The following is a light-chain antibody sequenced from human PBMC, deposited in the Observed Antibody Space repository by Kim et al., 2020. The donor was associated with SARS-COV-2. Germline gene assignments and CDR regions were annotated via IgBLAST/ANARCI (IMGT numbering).Light chain of an antibody. J-gene: IGLJ3*02. Sequence: ELTQPPSASGTPGQRVTIYCSGSSSNIGSNYVFWYQHLPGTAPKLLISKNDQRPSGVPDRFSGSKSGTSASLAISGLRSEDESQYYCGTWDDILSGWVFGGGTQLTVL. CDR2: KND. V-gene: IGLV1-47*01. CDR3: GTWDDILSGWV. CDR1: SSNIGSNY.